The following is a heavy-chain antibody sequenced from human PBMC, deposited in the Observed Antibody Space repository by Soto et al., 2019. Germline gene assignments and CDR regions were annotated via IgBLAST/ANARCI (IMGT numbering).Heavy chain of an antibody. CDR3: VKGEYYYDSSGYYPFDY. Sequence: GGSLRLSCSASGFTFSIYAMHWVRQAPGKGLEYISSISTNGGSTDYADSVKGRFTISRDNSKNTVYLQMSSLRVEDTAVYYCVKGEYYYDSSGYYPFDYWGQGTLVTVSS. V-gene: IGHV3-64D*06. D-gene: IGHD3-22*01. CDR2: ISTNGGST. J-gene: IGHJ4*02. CDR1: GFTFSIYA.